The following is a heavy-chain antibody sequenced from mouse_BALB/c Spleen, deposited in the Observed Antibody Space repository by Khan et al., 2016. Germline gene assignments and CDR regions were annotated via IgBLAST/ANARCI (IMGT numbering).Heavy chain of an antibody. CDR2: IYPGDGDT. Sequence: QMQLEESGAELARPGASVKLSCKASGHTFTSYWMQWVKQRPGQGLEWIGAIYPGDGDTRYTQKFKGKATLTADKSSSTAYMQLSSLASEDSAVYYCASYYGSSYDYFDYWGQGTTLTVSS. V-gene: IGHV1-87*01. J-gene: IGHJ2*01. CDR1: GHTFTSYW. CDR3: ASYYGSSYDYFDY. D-gene: IGHD1-1*01.